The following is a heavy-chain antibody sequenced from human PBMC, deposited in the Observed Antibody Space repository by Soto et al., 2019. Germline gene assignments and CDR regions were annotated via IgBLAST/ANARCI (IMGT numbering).Heavy chain of an antibody. Sequence: EVQLVESGGGLVQPGRSLRLSCAASGFTFDDYAMHWVRQAPGKGLEWVSGISWNSGSIGYADSVKGRFTISRDNAKNSLYLQMNSLRAEDTALYYCAKDMGTYGDYYPNWYFDLWGRGTLVTVSS. CDR1: GFTFDDYA. CDR3: AKDMGTYGDYYPNWYFDL. D-gene: IGHD4-17*01. V-gene: IGHV3-9*01. CDR2: ISWNSGSI. J-gene: IGHJ2*01.